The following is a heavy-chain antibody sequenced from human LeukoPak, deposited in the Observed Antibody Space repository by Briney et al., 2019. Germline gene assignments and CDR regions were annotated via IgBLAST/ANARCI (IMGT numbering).Heavy chain of an antibody. Sequence: SVKVSCKASGGTFSSYAISWVRQAPGQGLEWMGGIIPIFGTANYAQKFQDRVTITTDESTSTAYMELSSLRSEDTAVNYCAARYCSSTSCYTFDYWGQGTLVTVSS. V-gene: IGHV1-69*05. D-gene: IGHD2-2*02. CDR2: IIPIFGTA. J-gene: IGHJ4*02. CDR3: AARYCSSTSCYTFDY. CDR1: GGTFSSYA.